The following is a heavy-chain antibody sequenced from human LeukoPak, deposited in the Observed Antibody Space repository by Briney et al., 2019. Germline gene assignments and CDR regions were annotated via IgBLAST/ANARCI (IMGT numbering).Heavy chain of an antibody. D-gene: IGHD1-26*01. V-gene: IGHV1-2*02. CDR2: INPNSGGT. J-gene: IGHJ4*02. CDR1: GYTFTSYA. CDR3: ATLHYGSPERWDFDY. Sequence: GASVKVSCKASGYTFTSYAMNWVRQAPGQGLEWMGWINPNSGGTNYAQKFQGRVTMTRDTSISTAYMELSRLRSDDTAVYYCATLHYGSPERWDFDYWGQGTLVTVSS.